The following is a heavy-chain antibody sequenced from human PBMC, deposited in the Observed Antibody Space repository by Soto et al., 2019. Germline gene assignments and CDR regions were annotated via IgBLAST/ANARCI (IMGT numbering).Heavy chain of an antibody. J-gene: IGHJ4*02. D-gene: IGHD5-12*01. CDR2: IICMFGTP. CDR1: GATFSISV. V-gene: IGHV1-69*12. CDR3: ARDLVGGYEPGDY. Sequence: QVQLVQSGAELKKPGSSVKVSCRASGATFSISVFNWVRQAPGQGLEWMGGIICMFGTPNYSKNFQGRVTISADESTSTGYMELNNLRSDDTAIYYCARDLVGGYEPGDYWGQGTQVTVSS.